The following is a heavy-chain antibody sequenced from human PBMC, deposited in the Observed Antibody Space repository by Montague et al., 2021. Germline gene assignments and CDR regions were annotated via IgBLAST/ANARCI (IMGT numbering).Heavy chain of an antibody. V-gene: IGHV4-39*01. J-gene: IGHJ4*02. CDR3: ARQTVVSPHFDY. CDR2: VYYRGST. D-gene: IGHD4-23*01. CDR1: GGSTTTSNYY. Sequence: SETLSLTCAVSGGSTTTSNYYWGWIRQPLGKGLEWIGSVYYRGSTYYNPFLKSRVTIFIDTSKKKFSLKLTSVTAADTAVYFCARQTVVSPHFDYWGQGARVTVSS.